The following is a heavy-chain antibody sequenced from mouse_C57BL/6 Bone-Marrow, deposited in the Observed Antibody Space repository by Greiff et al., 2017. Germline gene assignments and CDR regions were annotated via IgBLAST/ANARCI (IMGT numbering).Heavy chain of an antibody. CDR3: AREDYYGSSYEGIYYYAMDY. CDR1: GYTFTSYW. Sequence: QVQLQQPGAELVKPGASVKMSCKASGYTFTSYWITWVKQRPGQGLEWIGDIYPGSGSTNYNEKFKSKATLTVDTSSSTAYMQLSSLTSEDSAVDYCAREDYYGSSYEGIYYYAMDYWGQGTSVTVSS. V-gene: IGHV1-55*01. D-gene: IGHD1-1*01. CDR2: IYPGSGST. J-gene: IGHJ4*01.